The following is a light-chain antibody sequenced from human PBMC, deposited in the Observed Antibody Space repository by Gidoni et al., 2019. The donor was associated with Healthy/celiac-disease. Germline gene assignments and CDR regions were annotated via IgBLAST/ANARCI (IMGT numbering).Light chain of an antibody. CDR2: YDS. J-gene: IGLJ1*01. V-gene: IGLV3-21*04. CDR3: QVWDSSSDHPGV. Sequence: SYVLTQPPSVSVAPGKTARITCGGNNIGSKSVHWYQQKPGQAPGLVIYYDSDRPSGIPERFSGSNSGNTATLTISRVEAGDEADYYCQVWDSSSDHPGVFGTGTKVTVL. CDR1: NIGSKS.